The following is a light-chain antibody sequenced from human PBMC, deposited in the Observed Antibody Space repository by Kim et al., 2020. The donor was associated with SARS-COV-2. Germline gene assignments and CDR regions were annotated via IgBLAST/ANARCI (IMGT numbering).Light chain of an antibody. CDR2: GAS. V-gene: IGKV3-20*01. CDR3: QQYDT. Sequence: EIVLTQSPGTLSLSPGERATLSCRASQSVSSTYLAWYQQKPGQAPRLLIYGASSRATGIPDGFSGSGSGTDFTLTISRLEPEDFAVYYCQQYDTFGQGTKLEI. CDR1: QSVSSTY. J-gene: IGKJ2*01.